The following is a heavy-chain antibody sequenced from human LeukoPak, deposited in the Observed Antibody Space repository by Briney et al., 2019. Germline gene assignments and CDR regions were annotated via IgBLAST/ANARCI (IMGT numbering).Heavy chain of an antibody. CDR1: GFTFSSYA. CDR2: IRGSGGST. D-gene: IGHD1-20*01. V-gene: IGHV3-23*01. Sequence: GGSLRLSCAASGFTFSSYAMSWVRQAPGKGLEWVSAIRGSGGSTYYADSVKGRFTMSRDNSKNTLYLQMNSLRAEDTAAYYCAKVGPYHWNDRGGVVDYWGQGTLVTVSS. CDR3: AKVGPYHWNDRGGVVDY. J-gene: IGHJ4*02.